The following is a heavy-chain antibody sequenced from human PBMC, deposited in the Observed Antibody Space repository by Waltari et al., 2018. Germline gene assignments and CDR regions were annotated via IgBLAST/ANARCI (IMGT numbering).Heavy chain of an antibody. V-gene: IGHV1-2*02. D-gene: IGHD3-22*01. Sequence: QVQLVQSGAEVKKPGASVKVSCKASGYSFTDYYIHWVRQAPGQGLEWMGWINPNSGGTNCAQKFQDRVTMTRDTSIRTASMELTRLRSDDTAVYYCARGDSWYIDYWGQGTLVTVSS. CDR3: ARGDSWYIDY. CDR1: GYSFTDYY. CDR2: INPNSGGT. J-gene: IGHJ4*02.